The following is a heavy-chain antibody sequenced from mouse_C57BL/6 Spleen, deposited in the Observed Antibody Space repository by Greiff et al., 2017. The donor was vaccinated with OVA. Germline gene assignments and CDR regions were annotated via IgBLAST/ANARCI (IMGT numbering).Heavy chain of an antibody. J-gene: IGHJ1*03. CDR3: SYYYGSSYEDWYFDV. D-gene: IGHD1-1*01. CDR1: GFNIKDYY. V-gene: IGHV14-1*01. CDR2: IDPEDGDT. Sequence: VQLQQSGAELVRPGASVKLSCTASGFNIKDYYMHWVKQRPEQGLEWIGRIDPEDGDTEYAPKFQGKATMTADTSSNTASLQLSSLTSEDTAVYYCSYYYGSSYEDWYFDVWGTGTTVTVSS.